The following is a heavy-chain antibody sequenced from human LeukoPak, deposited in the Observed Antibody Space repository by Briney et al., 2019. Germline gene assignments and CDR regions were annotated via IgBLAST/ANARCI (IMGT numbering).Heavy chain of an antibody. Sequence: GGSLRLSCAASGFTFSNYNMNWVRQAPGKGLEWVSSISSSSSYIYYADSLKGRFTISRDNAKNSLYLQMNNLRAEDTAVYYCAKGYCSGGACYFPDYWGQGTLVTVSS. CDR2: ISSSSSYI. CDR1: GFTFSNYN. CDR3: AKGYCSGGACYFPDY. V-gene: IGHV3-21*01. J-gene: IGHJ4*02. D-gene: IGHD2-15*01.